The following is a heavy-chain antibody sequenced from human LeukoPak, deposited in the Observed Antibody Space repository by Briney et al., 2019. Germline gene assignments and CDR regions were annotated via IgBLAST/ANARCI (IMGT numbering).Heavy chain of an antibody. V-gene: IGHV3-66*01. CDR1: GFTVTNNY. CDR3: ARDQMIGTFDI. CDR2: IYSGGNT. D-gene: IGHD3-16*01. J-gene: IGHJ3*02. Sequence: GGSLRLSCAASGFTVTNNYMSWVRQAPGKGLEGVSVIYSGGNTYYADSVKGRFTISRDNSKNTLYLQMNSLRAEDTAVYYCARDQMIGTFDIWGQGTMVTVSS.